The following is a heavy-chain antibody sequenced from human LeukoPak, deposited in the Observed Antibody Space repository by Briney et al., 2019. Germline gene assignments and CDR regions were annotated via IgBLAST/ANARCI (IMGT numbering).Heavy chain of an antibody. D-gene: IGHD6-19*01. Sequence: GASVKVSCKASGYTFTSYDINWVRQATGQGLEWMGWISAYNGNTNYAQKLQGRVTMTTDTSTSTAYMELRSLRSDDTAVYYCASGRWLVPADYWGQGTLVTVSS. J-gene: IGHJ4*02. CDR1: GYTFTSYD. CDR2: ISAYNGNT. CDR3: ASGRWLVPADY. V-gene: IGHV1-18*01.